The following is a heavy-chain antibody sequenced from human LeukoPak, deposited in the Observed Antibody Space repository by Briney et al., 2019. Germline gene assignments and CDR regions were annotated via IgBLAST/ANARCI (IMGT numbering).Heavy chain of an antibody. J-gene: IGHJ3*02. CDR3: ARGDFGYYDSSRGPENDAFDI. Sequence: PSETLSLTCAVYGGSFSGYYWSWVRQPPGKGLEWVGEINHSGSTNYNPSLKSRVTISVDTSKNQFSLKLSSVTAADTAVYYCARGDFGYYDSSRGPENDAFDIWGQGTMVTVSS. CDR1: GGSFSGYY. D-gene: IGHD3-22*01. V-gene: IGHV4-34*01. CDR2: INHSGST.